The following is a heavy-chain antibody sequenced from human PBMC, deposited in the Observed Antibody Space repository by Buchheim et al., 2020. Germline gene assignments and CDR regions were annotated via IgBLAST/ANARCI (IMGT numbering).Heavy chain of an antibody. CDR3: ARDPPLYGAGHGMDV. J-gene: IGHJ6*02. D-gene: IGHD4-17*01. CDR2: IWYDGSNK. Sequence: QVQLLESGGGVVQPGRSLRLSCAASGFTFSSYGMHWVRQAPGKGLEWVAVIWYDGSNKYYADSVKGRFTISRDNSKNTLYLQMNSLRAEDTAVYYCARDPPLYGAGHGMDVWGQGTT. CDR1: GFTFSSYG. V-gene: IGHV3-33*01.